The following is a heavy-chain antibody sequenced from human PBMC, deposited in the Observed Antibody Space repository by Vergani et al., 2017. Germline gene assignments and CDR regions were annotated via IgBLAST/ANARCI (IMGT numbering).Heavy chain of an antibody. D-gene: IGHD3-22*01. V-gene: IGHV1-69*01. CDR3: ARDTSRGDYYDSSGYYYYFDY. Sequence: QVQLVQSGAEVKKPGSSVKVSCKASGGTFSSYSTLWVRQAPGQGLEWMGGIIPMFGTTYYAQKFQGRVTITADESTSTAYMELSSLRSEDTAVYYCARDTSRGDYYDSSGYYYYFDYWGQGTLVTVSS. J-gene: IGHJ4*02. CDR2: IIPMFGTT. CDR1: GGTFSSYS.